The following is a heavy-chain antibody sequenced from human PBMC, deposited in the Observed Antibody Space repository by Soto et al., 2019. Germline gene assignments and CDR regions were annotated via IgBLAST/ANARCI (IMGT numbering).Heavy chain of an antibody. D-gene: IGHD2-2*01. CDR3: ARSKKVIGIVVVPAALGGNWFDP. V-gene: IGHV1-8*01. CDR2: MNPNSGNT. J-gene: IGHJ5*02. Sequence: ASVKVSCKASGYTFTSYDINWVRQATGQGLEWMGWMNPNSGNTGYAQKFQGRVTMTRNTSISTAYMELSSLRSEDTAVYYCARSKKVIGIVVVPAALGGNWFDPWGQGTLVTVSS. CDR1: GYTFTSYD.